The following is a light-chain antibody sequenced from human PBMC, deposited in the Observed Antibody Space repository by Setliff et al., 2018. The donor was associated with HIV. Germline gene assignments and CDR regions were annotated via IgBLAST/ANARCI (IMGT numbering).Light chain of an antibody. CDR3: ATWDDSLNGNV. Sequence: QSVLTQPPSVSGAPGQRVTMSCTGSSSNIGAGFDVHWYQHLPGRAPKLLIYENTNRPSGVPDRFSGSQSGTSASLAITGLRAEDEGDYYCATWDDSLNGNVFGSGTKVTVL. J-gene: IGLJ1*01. V-gene: IGLV1-40*01. CDR1: SSNIGAGFD. CDR2: ENT.